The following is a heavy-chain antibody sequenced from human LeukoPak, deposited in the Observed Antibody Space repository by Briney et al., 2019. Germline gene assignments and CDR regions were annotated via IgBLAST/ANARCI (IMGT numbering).Heavy chain of an antibody. CDR1: GFTFSSYS. CDR2: ISSSSSYI. D-gene: IGHD3-22*01. J-gene: IGHJ4*02. CDR3: ARDVDSSGYESDY. Sequence: GGSLRLSCAASGFTFSSYSMNWVRQAPGKGLEWVSSISSSSSYIYYADSVKGRFTISRDNAKNSLYLQMNSLRAEDTAVYYCARDVDSSGYESDYWGQGTLATVSS. V-gene: IGHV3-21*01.